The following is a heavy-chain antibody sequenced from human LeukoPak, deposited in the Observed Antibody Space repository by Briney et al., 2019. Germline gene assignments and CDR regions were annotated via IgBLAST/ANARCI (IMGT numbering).Heavy chain of an antibody. CDR3: ARGVGYSSGWYVYGYYYYYMDV. J-gene: IGHJ6*03. CDR1: GYTFTSYG. D-gene: IGHD6-19*01. CDR2: ISAYNGNT. V-gene: IGHV1-18*01. Sequence: ASVKVSCKASGYTFTSYGISWVRQAPRQGLEWMGWISAYNGNTNYAQKLQGRVTMTTDTSTSTAYMELRSLRSDDTAVYYCARGVGYSSGWYVYGYYYYYMDVWGKGTTVTVSS.